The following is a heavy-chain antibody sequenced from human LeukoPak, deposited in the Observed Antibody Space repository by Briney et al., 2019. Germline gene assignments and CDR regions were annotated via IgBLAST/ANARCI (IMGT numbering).Heavy chain of an antibody. CDR3: ARGDRTCSTSCYFSYYYYYGMDV. CDR2: INHSGST. V-gene: IGHV4-34*01. J-gene: IGHJ6*02. CDR1: CGSFSGYY. Sequence: SETLSLTCAVYCGSFSGYYWSWIRQPPGKGLEWIGEINHSGSTNYNPSLKSRVTISVDTSKNQFSLKLSSVTAADTAVYYCARGDRTCSTSCYFSYYYYYGMDVWGQGTTVTVSS. D-gene: IGHD2-2*01.